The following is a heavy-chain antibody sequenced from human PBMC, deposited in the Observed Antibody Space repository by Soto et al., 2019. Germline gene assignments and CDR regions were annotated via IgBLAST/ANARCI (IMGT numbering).Heavy chain of an antibody. CDR1: GFTFSDYY. CDR2: ISSSSSYI. Sequence: QVQLVESGGGLVKPGGSLRLSCAASGFTFSDYYMSWIRQAPGKGLEWVSYISSSSSYINYADSVKGRFTISRDNAKNSLYLQMNSLRAEDTAVYYCAGIAAAGTGVDYWGQGTLVTVSS. CDR3: AGIAAAGTGVDY. V-gene: IGHV3-11*05. D-gene: IGHD6-13*01. J-gene: IGHJ4*02.